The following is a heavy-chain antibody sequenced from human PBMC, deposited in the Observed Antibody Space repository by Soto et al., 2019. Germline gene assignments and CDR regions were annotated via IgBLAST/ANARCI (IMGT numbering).Heavy chain of an antibody. CDR1: GGSISSSSYY. J-gene: IGHJ4*02. D-gene: IGHD5-12*01. V-gene: IGHV4-39*07. CDR3: ARDPQDGYNNYFDY. CDR2: IYYSGST. Sequence: SETLSLTCTVSGGSISSSSYYWGWIRQPPGKGLEWIGSIYYSGSTYYNPSLKSRVTISVDTSKNQFSLKLSSVTAADTAVYYCARDPQDGYNNYFDYWGQGTLVTVSS.